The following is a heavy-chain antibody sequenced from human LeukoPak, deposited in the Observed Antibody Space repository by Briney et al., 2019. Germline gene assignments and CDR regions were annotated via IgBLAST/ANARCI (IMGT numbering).Heavy chain of an antibody. V-gene: IGHV1-2*02. CDR3: ASVLEGAGAFDI. CDR2: INPNSGGT. CDR1: GYTFTGYY. D-gene: IGHD3-3*01. Sequence: ASVKVSCKASGYTFTGYYMHWVRQAPGQGLEWMEWINPNSGGTNYAQKFQGRVTMTRDTPISTAYMELSRLRSDDTAVYYCASVLEGAGAFDIWGQGTMVTVSS. J-gene: IGHJ3*02.